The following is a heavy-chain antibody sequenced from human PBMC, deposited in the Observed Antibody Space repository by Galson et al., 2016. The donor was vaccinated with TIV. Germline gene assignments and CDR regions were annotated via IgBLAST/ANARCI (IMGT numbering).Heavy chain of an antibody. J-gene: IGHJ4*02. CDR2: IYHSGST. V-gene: IGHV4-38-2*01. D-gene: IGHD5-18*01. Sequence: ETLSLTCAVTGYSISSGYYWGWIRQPPGKGLECVGSIYHSGSTYYNPSLKSRVTISVDSSKNEFSLRLSSVTAADTAVYYCVGQLWLRSYFDNWGQGTLVTVSS. CDR1: GYSISSGYY. CDR3: VGQLWLRSYFDN.